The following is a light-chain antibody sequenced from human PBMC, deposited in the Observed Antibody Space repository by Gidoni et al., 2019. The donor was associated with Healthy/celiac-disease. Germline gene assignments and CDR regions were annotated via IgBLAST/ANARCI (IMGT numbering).Light chain of an antibody. CDR2: WAS. CDR3: QQYYSTPKT. CDR1: QSVLYSSNNKNY. J-gene: IGKJ1*01. V-gene: IGKV4-1*01. Sequence: DIVMTQSPGSLVVSLGERATINCKSSQSVLYSSNNKNYLAWYQQKPGQPPKLLIYWASTRESGVPDRFSGSGSGTDFTLTISSLQAEDVAVYYCQQYYSTPKTFGQGTKVEIK.